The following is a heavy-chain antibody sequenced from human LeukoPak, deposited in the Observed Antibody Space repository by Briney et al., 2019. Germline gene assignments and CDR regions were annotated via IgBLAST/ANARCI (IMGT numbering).Heavy chain of an antibody. D-gene: IGHD5-12*01. Sequence: GGSLRLSCAASGFTFSSYGMHWVRQAPGKGLEWVAFIRYDGNNKYDADSVKGRFTISRDNAKNTLYLQMNSLRAEDTAVYYCAKLREGYSGYDSMDYWGQGTLVTVSS. CDR3: AKLREGYSGYDSMDY. V-gene: IGHV3-30*02. CDR1: GFTFSSYG. CDR2: IRYDGNNK. J-gene: IGHJ4*02.